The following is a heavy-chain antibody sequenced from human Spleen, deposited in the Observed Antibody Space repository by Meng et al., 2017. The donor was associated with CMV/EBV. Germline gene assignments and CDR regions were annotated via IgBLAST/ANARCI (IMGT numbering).Heavy chain of an antibody. CDR1: GFTFSIYS. J-gene: IGHJ4*02. V-gene: IGHV3-21*01. CDR2: ISASTTYI. Sequence: SAASGFTFSIYSMNWVRQAPGKGLEWISSISASTTYINYADSVKGRFTISRDNAKNSLFLQMNSLRAEDTAVYYCARDPVADTYFDSWGQGTLVTVSS. CDR3: ARDPVADTYFDS. D-gene: IGHD6-19*01.